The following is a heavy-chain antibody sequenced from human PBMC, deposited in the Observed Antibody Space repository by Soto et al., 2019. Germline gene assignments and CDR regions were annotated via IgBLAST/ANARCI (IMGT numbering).Heavy chain of an antibody. V-gene: IGHV1-69*13. CDR3: ARDSPYGGNSTNAL. CDR2: IIPIFDTA. D-gene: IGHD2-21*02. J-gene: IGHJ4*02. Sequence: GASVKVSCKASGGTFSSYAISWVRQAPGQGLEWMGGIIPIFDTANYAQKFQGRVTITADESTSTAYMELSSLRSEGTAVYYCARDSPYGGNSTNALWGQGTLVTVSS. CDR1: GGTFSSYA.